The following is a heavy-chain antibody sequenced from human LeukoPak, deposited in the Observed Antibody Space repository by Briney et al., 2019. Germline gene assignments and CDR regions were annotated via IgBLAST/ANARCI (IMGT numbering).Heavy chain of an antibody. J-gene: IGHJ4*02. D-gene: IGHD4/OR15-4a*01. CDR2: IFYSGST. V-gene: IGHV4-39*01. Sequence: SETPSLTCTVSGGSITSSGNWGWIRQPPGKGLDWIGSIFYSGSTFYSPSLKSRITISVDTSKNQFSLKLNSVTAADTAIYYCARHENVYGACSHYWGQGTLVTVSS. CDR3: ARHENVYGACSHY. CDR1: GGSITSSGN.